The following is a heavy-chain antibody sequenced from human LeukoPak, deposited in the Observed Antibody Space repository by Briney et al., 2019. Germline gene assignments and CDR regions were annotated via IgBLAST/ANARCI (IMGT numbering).Heavy chain of an antibody. V-gene: IGHV7-4-1*02. J-gene: IGHJ6*03. D-gene: IGHD2-15*01. CDR1: GYTFRSYT. CDR3: AXXXCXGGSCFDYYYYYYMDV. Sequence: ASVKVSCKASGYTFRSYTMNWVRQAPGQGLEWMGWINTNTGDPVYAQGFTGRFVFSLDTSVSTAYLQISSLKAEDTAVYYCAXXXCXGGSCFDYYYYYYMDVWGKGTTVTVSS. CDR2: INTNTGDP.